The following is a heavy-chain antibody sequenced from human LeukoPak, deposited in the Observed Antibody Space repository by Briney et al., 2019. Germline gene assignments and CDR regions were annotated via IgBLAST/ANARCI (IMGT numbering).Heavy chain of an antibody. V-gene: IGHV4-59*01. CDR2: MQSNGNS. CDR3: GRDKKHSYGLYFAH. Sequence: PSETLSLTCTVSGDSISTYHWNWIRKPPGKGLEWIGYMQSNGNSKYNPSLRSRVTIFIDTSKSQVALIRSSGPAADRAVYYCGRDKKHSYGLYFAHGAKGALVPVP. CDR1: GDSISTYH. D-gene: IGHD3-16*01. J-gene: IGHJ4*02.